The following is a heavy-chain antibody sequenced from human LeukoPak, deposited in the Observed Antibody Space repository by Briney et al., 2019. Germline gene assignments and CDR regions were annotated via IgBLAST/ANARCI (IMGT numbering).Heavy chain of an antibody. CDR3: ARTGRDSYYFDY. CDR1: GFTFSSYW. D-gene: IGHD5-24*01. V-gene: IGHV3-21*01. J-gene: IGHJ4*02. CDR2: ISSSSSYI. Sequence: GGSLRLSCAASGFTFSSYWMSWVRQAPGKGLEWVSSISSSSSYIYYADSVKGRFTISRDNAKNSLYLQMNSLRAEDTAVYYCARTGRDSYYFDYWGQGTLVTVSS.